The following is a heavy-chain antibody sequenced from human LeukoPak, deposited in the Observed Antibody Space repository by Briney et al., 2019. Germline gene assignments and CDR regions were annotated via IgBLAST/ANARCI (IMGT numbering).Heavy chain of an antibody. CDR1: GGSISSGSYY. Sequence: SETLSLTCTVSGGSISSGSYYWSWIRQPAGKGLEWIGRIYTSGSTNYNPSLKSRVTISVDTSKNQFSLKLSSVTAADTAVYYCAREGGVPAALHYPYYYYYYMDVWGKGTTVTVSS. CDR3: AREGGVPAALHYPYYYYYYMDV. CDR2: IYTSGST. J-gene: IGHJ6*03. D-gene: IGHD2-2*01. V-gene: IGHV4-61*02.